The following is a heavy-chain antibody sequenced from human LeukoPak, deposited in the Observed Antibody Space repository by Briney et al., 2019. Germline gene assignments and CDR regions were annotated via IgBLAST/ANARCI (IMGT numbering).Heavy chain of an antibody. CDR1: GGSISSYY. V-gene: IGHV4-59*01. CDR3: ARGRRELFLWFAFDI. J-gene: IGHJ3*02. D-gene: IGHD1-26*01. CDR2: IYYSGST. Sequence: EPSETLSLTCTVSGGSISSYYWSWIRQPPGKGLEWIGYIYYSGSTNYNPSLKSRVTISVDTSKNQLSLKLSSVTAADTAVYYCARGRRELFLWFAFDIWGQGTMVTVSS.